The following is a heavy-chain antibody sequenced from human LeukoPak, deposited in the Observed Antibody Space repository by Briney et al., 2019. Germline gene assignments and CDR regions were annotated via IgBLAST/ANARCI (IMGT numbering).Heavy chain of an antibody. CDR3: ARERYGGYSTDY. CDR2: ISSSSSII. Sequence: PGGSLSLSCLASGFTFSSYAMHWVRQAPGKGLEWVSYISSSSSIIYYADSVKGRFTISRDNAKNSLYLQMNSLRDEDTAVYYCARERYGGYSTDYWGQGTLVTISS. J-gene: IGHJ4*02. V-gene: IGHV3-48*02. CDR1: GFTFSSYA. D-gene: IGHD5-12*01.